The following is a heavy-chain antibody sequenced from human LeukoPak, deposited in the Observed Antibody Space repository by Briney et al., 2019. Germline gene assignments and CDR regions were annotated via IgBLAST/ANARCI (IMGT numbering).Heavy chain of an antibody. Sequence: SETLSLTCTVSGGSISSYYWSWIRQPPGKGLELIGYISYSGSTNYNPSLKSRVTISVDTSKNQFSLKVSSVTAADTAVYYCARYVWGSYPTFEDYWGQGTLVTVSS. CDR2: ISYSGST. D-gene: IGHD3-16*02. CDR1: GGSISSYY. J-gene: IGHJ4*02. V-gene: IGHV4-59*01. CDR3: ARYVWGSYPTFEDY.